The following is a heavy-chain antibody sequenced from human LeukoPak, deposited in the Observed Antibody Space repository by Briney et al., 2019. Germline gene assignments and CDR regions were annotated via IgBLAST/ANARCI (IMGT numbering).Heavy chain of an antibody. CDR1: GFTFSSYG. J-gene: IGHJ4*02. CDR2: IRYDGSNK. D-gene: IGHD6-13*01. Sequence: PGGSLRLSCAASGFTFSSYGMHWVRQAPGKGLEWVAFIRYDGSNKYYADSVKGRFTISRDNSKNTLYLQTNSLRAEDTAVYYCAKDRQAAAGMDYWGQGTLVTVSS. V-gene: IGHV3-30*02. CDR3: AKDRQAAAGMDY.